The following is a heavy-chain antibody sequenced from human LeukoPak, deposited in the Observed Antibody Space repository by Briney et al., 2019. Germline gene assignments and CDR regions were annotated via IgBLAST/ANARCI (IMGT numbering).Heavy chain of an antibody. D-gene: IGHD6-13*01. CDR3: AKAVSSSWYYRSYYFDY. CDR2: ISGSGGST. J-gene: IGHJ4*02. CDR1: GGSISSYY. V-gene: IGHV3-23*01. Sequence: ETLSLTCTVSGGSISSYYWSWVRQAPGKGLEWVSAISGSGGSTYYADSVKGRFTISRDNSKNTLYLQMNSLRAEDTAVYYCAKAVSSSWYYRSYYFDYWGQGTLVTVSS.